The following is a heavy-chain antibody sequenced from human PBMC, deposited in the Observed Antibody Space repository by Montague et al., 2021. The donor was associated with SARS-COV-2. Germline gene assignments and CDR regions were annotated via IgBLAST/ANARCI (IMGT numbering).Heavy chain of an antibody. CDR2: IDPSDSYT. CDR1: GYSFTSYW. V-gene: IGHV5-10-1*01. Sequence: QSGAEVKKPGESLRISCKGSGYSFTSYWISWVRQMSGKGLEWMGRIDPSDSYTNYSPSFQGHVTISADKSISTAYLQWSSLKASDTAMYYCARHRAYYGSGSPPIIDYWGQGTLVTVSS. CDR3: ARHRAYYGSGSPPIIDY. D-gene: IGHD3-10*01. J-gene: IGHJ4*02.